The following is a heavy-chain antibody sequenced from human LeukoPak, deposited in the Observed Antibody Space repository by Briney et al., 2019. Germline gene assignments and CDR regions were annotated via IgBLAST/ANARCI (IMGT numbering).Heavy chain of an antibody. D-gene: IGHD1-1*01. CDR1: AFTFSSYA. Sequence: GRSLRLSCAASAFTFSSYAMHWVRQAPGKGLEWVAVISYDGSNKYYADSVKGRFTISRDNSKNTLYLQMNSLRAEDTAVYYCARFGTTGTTQYGMDVWGKGTTVTVSS. J-gene: IGHJ6*04. CDR3: ARFGTTGTTQYGMDV. V-gene: IGHV3-30*04. CDR2: ISYDGSNK.